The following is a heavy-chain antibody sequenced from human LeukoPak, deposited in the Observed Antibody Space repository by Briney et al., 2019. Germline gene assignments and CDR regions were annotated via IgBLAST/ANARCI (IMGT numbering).Heavy chain of an antibody. CDR2: ISGSGGST. V-gene: IGHV3-23*01. CDR3: AKDQIFHEVNWFDP. D-gene: IGHD2/OR15-2a*01. Sequence: GGSLRLSCAASGFTFSSYAMSWVRQAPGKGLEWVSAISGSGGSTYYADSVKGQFTISRDNSKNTLYLQMNSLRAEDTAVYYCAKDQIFHEVNWFDPWGQGTLVTVSS. CDR1: GFTFSSYA. J-gene: IGHJ5*02.